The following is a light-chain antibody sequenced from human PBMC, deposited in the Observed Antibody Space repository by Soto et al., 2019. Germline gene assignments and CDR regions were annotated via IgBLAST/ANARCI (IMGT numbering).Light chain of an antibody. CDR1: RSDVGGYNY. CDR3: SSYVDNNSVI. Sequence: QSALTQPPSASGSPGQSVTISCTGNRSDVGGYNYVSWHQQQPGKAPKLMIYEVNKRPSGVPDRFSGSKSGNTASLTVSGLQAEDEADYYCSSYVDNNSVIFGGGTKVTVL. J-gene: IGLJ2*01. V-gene: IGLV2-8*01. CDR2: EVN.